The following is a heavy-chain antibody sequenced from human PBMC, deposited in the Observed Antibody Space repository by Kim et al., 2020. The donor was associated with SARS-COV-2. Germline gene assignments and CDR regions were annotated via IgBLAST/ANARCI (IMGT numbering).Heavy chain of an antibody. CDR3: ARDYGGSYYAAEKKRSGWFDP. CDR1: GFTFSSYG. Sequence: GGSLRLSCAASGFTFSSYGMHWVRQAPGKGLEWVAVIWYDGSNKYYADSVKGRFTISRDNSKNTLYLQMNSLRAEDTAVYYCARDYGGSYYAAEKKRSGWFDPWGQGTLVTVSS. V-gene: IGHV3-33*01. J-gene: IGHJ5*02. D-gene: IGHD1-26*01. CDR2: IWYDGSNK.